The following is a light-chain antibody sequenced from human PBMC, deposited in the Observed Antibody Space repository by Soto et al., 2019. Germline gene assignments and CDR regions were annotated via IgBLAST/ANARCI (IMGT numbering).Light chain of an antibody. CDR2: EVS. Sequence: QSALTQPASVSGSLGQSITISCTGTSSDVGSYNYVSWYQQYPGRAPKLMIFEVSNRPSGVSNRFSGSKSGNTASLTISGLQAEDEADYYCSSYTTISTHVFGGATKLTVL. CDR3: SSYTTISTHV. J-gene: IGLJ3*02. V-gene: IGLV2-14*01. CDR1: SSDVGSYNY.